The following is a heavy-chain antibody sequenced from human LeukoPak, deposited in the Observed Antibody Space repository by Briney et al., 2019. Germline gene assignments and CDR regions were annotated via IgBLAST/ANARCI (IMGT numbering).Heavy chain of an antibody. D-gene: IGHD1-26*01. CDR3: AKDSRHRIVGTTTFLDY. J-gene: IGHJ4*02. Sequence: GGSLRLSCAASGFTFSNYGMHWVRQAPGKGLEWVAFIRYDGSIKFYADSVKGRFTISRDNSRNTLYLQMNSLRAEDTAVYYCAKDSRHRIVGTTTFLDYWGQGTLVTVSS. CDR1: GFTFSNYG. V-gene: IGHV3-30*02. CDR2: IRYDGSIK.